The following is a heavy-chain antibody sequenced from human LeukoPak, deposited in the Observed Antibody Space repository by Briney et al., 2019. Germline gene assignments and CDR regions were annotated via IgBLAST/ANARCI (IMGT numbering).Heavy chain of an antibody. CDR1: GGSISSYY. J-gene: IGHJ4*02. D-gene: IGHD6-13*01. Sequence: SETLSLTCTVSGGSISSYYWNWIRQPPGEGLEWIGNFYYSGSTNYNPSFKSRVTISADTSKNQFSLRLTSVTAADTAVYYCARIAAAGTQWGQGTLVTVSS. CDR3: ARIAAAGTQ. V-gene: IGHV4-59*01. CDR2: FYYSGST.